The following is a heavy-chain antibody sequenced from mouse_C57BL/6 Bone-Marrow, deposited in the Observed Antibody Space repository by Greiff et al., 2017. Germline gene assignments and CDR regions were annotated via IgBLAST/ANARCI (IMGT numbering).Heavy chain of an antibody. D-gene: IGHD1-1*01. CDR1: GFTFSSYG. CDR2: ISSGGSYT. CDR3: ARRYYYCSGRYFDV. V-gene: IGHV5-6*01. Sequence: EVQLVESGGDLVKPGGSLKLSCAASGFTFSSYGMSWVRQPPDKRLEWVATISSGGSYTYYPDSVKGRFTISSDNAKNTLYLQMSSLMSEDTAVYYGARRYYYCSGRYFDVWGTGTTVTVSS. J-gene: IGHJ1*03.